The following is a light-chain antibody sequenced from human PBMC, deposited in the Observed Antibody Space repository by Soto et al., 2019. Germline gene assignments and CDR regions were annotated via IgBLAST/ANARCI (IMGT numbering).Light chain of an antibody. CDR3: SSYTSSSTFYV. CDR1: SSDVGAYNY. Sequence: QSVLTQPASVSGSPGQSITISCTGTSSDVGAYNYVSWYQQHPGKAPKLMIYEVSNRPSGFSNRFSGSKSGNTASLTISGLQAEDEADYYCSSYTSSSTFYVFGPGTKLTVL. V-gene: IGLV2-14*01. J-gene: IGLJ1*01. CDR2: EVS.